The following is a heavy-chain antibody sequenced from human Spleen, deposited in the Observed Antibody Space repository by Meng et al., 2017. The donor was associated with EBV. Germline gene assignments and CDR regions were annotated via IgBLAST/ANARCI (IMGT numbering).Heavy chain of an antibody. CDR2: LSHDGYDK. Sequence: QVQLQESGPGLVKPSGTLSLTCAFSGDSISSDKWWSWVRQPPGKGLEWVAALSHDGYDKDYADSVQGRFTISKDTSNNSLYLQMYSLRPEDTAVYYCAAAGKLWSNGLDYWGQGTLVTVSS. CDR1: GDSISSDKW. CDR3: AAAGKLWSNGLDY. V-gene: IGHV3-30*03. D-gene: IGHD3-16*01. J-gene: IGHJ4*02.